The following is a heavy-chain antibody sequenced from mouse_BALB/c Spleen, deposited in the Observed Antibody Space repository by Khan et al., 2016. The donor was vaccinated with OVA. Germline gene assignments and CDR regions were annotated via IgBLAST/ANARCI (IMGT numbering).Heavy chain of an antibody. CDR3: ASHLTGSFAY. CDR1: GFSFSSYS. J-gene: IGHJ3*01. Sequence: EVQLVESGGDLVRPGGSLKLSCAASGFSFSSYSMSWVRQTPDKRLEWVATISSGGDYTYYPDSVKGRFTISRDHAKNTLYLHMSSLKSEDTAIYYCASHLTGSFAYWGQGTLGTVSA. D-gene: IGHD4-1*01. V-gene: IGHV5-6*01. CDR2: ISSGGDYT.